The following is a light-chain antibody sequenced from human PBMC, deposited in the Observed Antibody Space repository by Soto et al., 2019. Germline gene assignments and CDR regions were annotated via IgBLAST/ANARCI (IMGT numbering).Light chain of an antibody. CDR1: QSVSSN. V-gene: IGKV3-15*01. Sequence: EIVMTQSPATLSMSPGDRATLSCRASQSVSSNLAWYQQKPGQAPRLLIYSASTRATGIPARYSGSGSGTEFTLTISSLQSEDFAVYYCQQYNNWPRALTFGGGTRVEIK. CDR3: QQYNNWPRALT. CDR2: SAS. J-gene: IGKJ4*01.